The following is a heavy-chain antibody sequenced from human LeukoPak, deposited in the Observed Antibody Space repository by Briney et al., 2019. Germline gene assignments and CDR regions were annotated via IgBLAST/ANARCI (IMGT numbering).Heavy chain of an antibody. CDR2: IYPSGGST. J-gene: IGHJ4*02. D-gene: IGHD6-13*01. Sequence: ASVRVSCTASGDTFTIYYMHWVRQAPGQGLGWMGVIYPSGGSTSYAQKFQGRVTITRDMSTSTVYMELSSLGSEDTAVYSCARQYSSSWGDFDYWGQGTLVTVST. CDR3: ARQYSSSWGDFDY. CDR1: GDTFTIYY. V-gene: IGHV1-46*01.